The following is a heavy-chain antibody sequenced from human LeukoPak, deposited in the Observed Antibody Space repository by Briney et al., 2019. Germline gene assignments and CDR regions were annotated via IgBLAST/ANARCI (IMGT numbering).Heavy chain of an antibody. CDR3: TTDPGYYDSSGYPY. CDR1: GFTFSNAW. V-gene: IGHV3-15*01. D-gene: IGHD3-22*01. J-gene: IGHJ4*02. CDR2: IKSKTDGGTT. Sequence: GGSLRLSCAASGFTFSNAWMSWVRQAPGKGLEWVGRIKSKTDGGTTDYAAPVKGRFTISRDDSKNTLYLQMNSLKTEDTAAYYCTTDPGYYDSSGYPYWGQGTLVTVSS.